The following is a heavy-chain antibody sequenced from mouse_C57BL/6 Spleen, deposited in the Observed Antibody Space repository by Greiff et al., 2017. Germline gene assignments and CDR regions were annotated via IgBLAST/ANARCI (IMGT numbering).Heavy chain of an antibody. J-gene: IGHJ4*01. V-gene: IGHV1-61*01. CDR1: GYTFTSYW. CDR2: IYPSDSET. CDR3: ARVGYDDAMDY. Sequence: QVQLQQSGAELVRPGSSVKLSCKASGYTFTSYWMDWVKQRPGQGLEWIGNIYPSDSETHYNQKFKDKATLTVDKSSSTAYMQLSSLTSEDSAVYYCARVGYDDAMDYWGTGTSVTVSS. D-gene: IGHD2-14*01.